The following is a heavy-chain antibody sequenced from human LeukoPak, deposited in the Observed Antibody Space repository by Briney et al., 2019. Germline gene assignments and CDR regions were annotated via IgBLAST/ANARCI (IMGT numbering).Heavy chain of an antibody. J-gene: IGHJ4*02. CDR1: GFTFSSYA. CDR2: ITADST. Sequence: GGSLRLSCAASGFTFSSYAMSWVRQAPGKGLDWVSTITADSTYYADSVKGRFTISRDNSKNTLYLQMSSLRAEDTAVYYCARDGYSYGYANGNFDYWGQGTLVTVSS. CDR3: ARDGYSYGYANGNFDY. V-gene: IGHV3-23*01. D-gene: IGHD5-18*01.